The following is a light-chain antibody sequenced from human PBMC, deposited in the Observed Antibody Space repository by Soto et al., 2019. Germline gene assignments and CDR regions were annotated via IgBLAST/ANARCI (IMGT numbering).Light chain of an antibody. CDR3: QYYGNSRIT. Sequence: EIVLTQSPGTLSLSPGEIVTLSFSASQSVNNNFLSWYQQKPGQAPRLLIYAASSGATGIPDRFSGSGSGTDFTLTINRLEPEDFVVYYCQYYGNSRITFGQGTRLEIK. J-gene: IGKJ5*01. CDR1: QSVNNNF. V-gene: IGKV3-20*01. CDR2: AAS.